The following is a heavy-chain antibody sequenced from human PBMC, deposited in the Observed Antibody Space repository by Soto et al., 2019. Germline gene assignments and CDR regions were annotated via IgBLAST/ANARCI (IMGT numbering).Heavy chain of an antibody. CDR2: ISGSGGST. CDR1: GFTFSSYA. CDR3: AKDPLVMITFGGNDAVDI. J-gene: IGHJ3*02. Sequence: EVQLLESGGGLVQPGGSLRLSCAASGFTFSSYAMSWVRQAPGKGLEWVSAISGSGGSTYYADSVKGRFTISRDNSKHPLYLQMNRLRAEDTAVYYCAKDPLVMITFGGNDAVDIWGQGTMVTVSS. V-gene: IGHV3-23*01. D-gene: IGHD3-16*01.